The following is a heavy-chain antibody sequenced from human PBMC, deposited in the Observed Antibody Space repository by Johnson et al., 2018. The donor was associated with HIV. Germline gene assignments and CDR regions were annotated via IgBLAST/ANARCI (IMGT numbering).Heavy chain of an antibody. Sequence: QVQLVESGGGVVQPGRSLRLSCAASGFTFSSYAMHWVRQAPGKGLEWVAVISYDGNNKYYADSVKGRFPISRDNSKSTLYLQMNSLGAEDTAVFYCAKVTSSVTTARYGAFDIWGQGTMVTVSS. J-gene: IGHJ3*02. CDR1: GFTFSSYA. V-gene: IGHV3-30-3*01. D-gene: IGHD4-17*01. CDR3: AKVTSSVTTARYGAFDI. CDR2: ISYDGNNK.